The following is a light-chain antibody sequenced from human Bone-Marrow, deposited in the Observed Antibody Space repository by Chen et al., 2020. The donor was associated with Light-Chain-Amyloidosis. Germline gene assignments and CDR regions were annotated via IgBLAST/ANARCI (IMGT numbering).Light chain of an antibody. CDR3: QSYQGSSQGV. CDR2: EDD. Sequence: NFMLTQPHSVSESPGKTVIISCTRSSGSIATHYVQWYQQRPGSSPTTVIYEDDQRPSGVPDRFSCSIDRSSNSASLTISGLKTEDEADYYCQSYQGSSQGVFGGGTKLTVL. CDR1: SGSIATHY. V-gene: IGLV6-57*01. J-gene: IGLJ3*02.